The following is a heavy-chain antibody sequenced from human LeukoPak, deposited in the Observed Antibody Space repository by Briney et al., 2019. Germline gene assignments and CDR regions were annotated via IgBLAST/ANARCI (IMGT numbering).Heavy chain of an antibody. V-gene: IGHV4-59*01. CDR3: ASKSTDHGELRFDY. D-gene: IGHD4-17*01. Sequence: RASETLSLTCTLSGDSTNTYFWSWIRQSPGKGLEWIGYICYTGTTNYNPSLKSRVTISVDTSKNQFSLKVNSVTAADTGVYYCASKSTDHGELRFDYWGQGTLVTVSS. J-gene: IGHJ4*02. CDR2: ICYTGTT. CDR1: GDSTNTYF.